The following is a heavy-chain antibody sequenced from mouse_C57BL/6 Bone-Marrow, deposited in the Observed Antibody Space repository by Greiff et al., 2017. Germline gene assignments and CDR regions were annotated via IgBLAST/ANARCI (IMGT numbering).Heavy chain of an antibody. Sequence: EVKLVESGGGLVQPGGSLSLSCAASGFTFTDYYMSWVRQPPGKALEWLGFIRNKANGYTTEYSASVKGRCTISRDNSQSILYLQMNALRAEDSATYYCARSVANWPYFDYWGQGTTLTVSS. V-gene: IGHV7-3*01. CDR3: ARSVANWPYFDY. CDR2: IRNKANGYTT. CDR1: GFTFTDYY. D-gene: IGHD1-1*02. J-gene: IGHJ2*01.